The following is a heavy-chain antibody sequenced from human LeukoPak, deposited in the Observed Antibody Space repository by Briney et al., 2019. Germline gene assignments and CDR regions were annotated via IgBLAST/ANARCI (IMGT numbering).Heavy chain of an antibody. CDR3: ARDYKWETVGTFWGPQTTAERLYFDY. Sequence: GGSLRLSCAASGFTFTSYAMNWVRQAPGQGLEWMGWINTNTGNPTYAQGFTGRFVFSLDTSVSTAYLQISSLKAEDTAVYYCARDYKWETVGTFWGPQTTAERLYFDYWDQGTLVTVSS. CDR2: INTNTGNP. D-gene: IGHD1-20*01. V-gene: IGHV7-4-1*02. CDR1: GFTFTSYA. J-gene: IGHJ4*02.